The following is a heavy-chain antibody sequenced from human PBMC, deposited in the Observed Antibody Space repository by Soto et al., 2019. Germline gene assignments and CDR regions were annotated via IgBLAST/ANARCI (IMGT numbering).Heavy chain of an antibody. Sequence: EVQLVESGGGLVQPGGSLRLSCAASGFTFSTYWMSWVRRAPGKGLEWVANIKQDGSESYYVDTVKGRFTISRDNAENSLHLQMNSLRAEDTAVYYCARAVGSTTFNYWGQGTLVTVSS. V-gene: IGHV3-7*04. D-gene: IGHD1-26*01. CDR3: ARAVGSTTFNY. CDR1: GFTFSTYW. J-gene: IGHJ4*02. CDR2: IKQDGSES.